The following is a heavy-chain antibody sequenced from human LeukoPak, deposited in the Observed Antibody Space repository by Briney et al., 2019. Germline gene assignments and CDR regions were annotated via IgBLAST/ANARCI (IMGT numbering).Heavy chain of an antibody. D-gene: IGHD2-15*01. V-gene: IGHV3-21*01. CDR2: ISSSSSYI. Sequence: GGSLRLSCAASGFTFSSYSMNWVRQAPGKGLEWVSSISSSSSYIYYADSVKGRFTISRDNAKNSLYLQMNSLRAEDTAVYYCARDRCSGGSCYSLCDYWGQGTLVTVSS. CDR1: GFTFSSYS. J-gene: IGHJ4*02. CDR3: ARDRCSGGSCYSLCDY.